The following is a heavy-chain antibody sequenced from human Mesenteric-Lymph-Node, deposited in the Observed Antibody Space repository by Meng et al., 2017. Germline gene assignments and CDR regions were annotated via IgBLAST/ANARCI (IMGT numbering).Heavy chain of an antibody. D-gene: IGHD6-19*01. Sequence: QVQVGQSGAEVKKPGASVKVSCKASGYTFTSYAMNWVRQAPGQRLEWMGWINTGNGETKYSQKFQGRVTLTRDTSASTAYMELSSLRSEDTAVYYCASRPGIAVAGFDYWGQGTLVTVSS. V-gene: IGHV1-3*04. CDR2: INTGNGET. J-gene: IGHJ4*02. CDR3: ASRPGIAVAGFDY. CDR1: GYTFTSYA.